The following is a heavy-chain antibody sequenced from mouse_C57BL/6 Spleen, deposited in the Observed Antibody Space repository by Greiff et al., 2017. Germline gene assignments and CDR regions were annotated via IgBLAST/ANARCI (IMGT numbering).Heavy chain of an antibody. D-gene: IGHD6-1*01. CDR2: IYPGDGDT. CDR1: GYAFSSYW. CDR3: ARAATEDYFDY. J-gene: IGHJ2*01. V-gene: IGHV1-80*01. Sequence: VESGASVKISCKASGYAFSSYWMNWVKQRPGKGLEWIGQIYPGDGDTNYNGKFKGKATLTADKSSSTAYMQLSSLTSEDSAVYFCARAATEDYFDYWGQGTTLTVSS.